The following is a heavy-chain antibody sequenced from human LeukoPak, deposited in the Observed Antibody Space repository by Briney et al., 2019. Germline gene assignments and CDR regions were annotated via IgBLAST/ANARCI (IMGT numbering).Heavy chain of an antibody. CDR3: AREKDSSGYIDY. V-gene: IGHV4-59*12. Sequence: PSETLSLTCTVSGGSISNYYWSWIRQPPGKGLEWIGYIYHSGSTYYNPSLKSRVTISVDRSKNQFSLKLSSVTAADTAVYYCAREKDSSGYIDYWGQGTLVTVSS. CDR1: GGSISNYY. J-gene: IGHJ4*02. D-gene: IGHD3-22*01. CDR2: IYHSGST.